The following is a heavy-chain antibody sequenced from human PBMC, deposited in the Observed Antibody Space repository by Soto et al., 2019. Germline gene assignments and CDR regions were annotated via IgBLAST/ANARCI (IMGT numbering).Heavy chain of an antibody. D-gene: IGHD3-3*01. CDR3: AKRRGYDFDS. CDR1: GFTFSTYG. V-gene: IGHV3-30*18. Sequence: QVQLVESGGGVVQPGRSLRLSCAASGFTFSTYGMHWVRQAPGKGLEWVAVISYDETNKYYADSVKGRFTISRDNSKNTLYLEMSSLRAEDTSIYYCAKRRGYDFDSWGQGTLVTVSS. J-gene: IGHJ4*02. CDR2: ISYDETNK.